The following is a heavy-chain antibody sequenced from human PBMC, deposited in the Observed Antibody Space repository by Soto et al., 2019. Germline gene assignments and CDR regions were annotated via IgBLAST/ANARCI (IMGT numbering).Heavy chain of an antibody. V-gene: IGHV4-4*01. CDR1: GGSISSSNW. CDR3: ASSGSGSSDEYYYDY. D-gene: IGHD3-10*01. J-gene: IGHJ4*02. Sequence: QSLTCAVSGGSISSSNWWSWVRHPPGKELEWIGEIYHSGSTNYNPSLKSRVTISVDKSQNQFSSKFRCVPAAETAVSSCASSGSGSSDEYYYDYWGQGTLVTVSS. CDR2: IYHSGST.